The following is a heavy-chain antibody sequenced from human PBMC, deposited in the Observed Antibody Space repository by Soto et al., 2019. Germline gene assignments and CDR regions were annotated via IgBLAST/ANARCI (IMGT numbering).Heavy chain of an antibody. CDR3: AREANWDQGVDY. V-gene: IGHV4-30-4*01. CDR2: IYYSGST. CDR1: GGSISSGDYY. Sequence: SETLSLTCTVSGGSISSGDYYWSWIRQPPGKGLEWIGYIYYSGSTYYNPSPKSRVTISVDTSKNQFSLKLSSVTAADTAVYYCAREANWDQGVDYWGQGTLVTVSS. D-gene: IGHD7-27*01. J-gene: IGHJ4*02.